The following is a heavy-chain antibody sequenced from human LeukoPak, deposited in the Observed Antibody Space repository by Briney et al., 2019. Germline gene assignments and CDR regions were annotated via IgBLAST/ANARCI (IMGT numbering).Heavy chain of an antibody. Sequence: PGRSLRLSCAASGFTFDDYAMHWVWQAPGKGLEWVSGISWNSGSIGYADSVKGRFTISRDNAKNSLYLQMNSLRAEDTALYYCAKDSGGAVAGPAAWGQGTLVTVSS. V-gene: IGHV3-9*01. CDR1: GFTFDDYA. CDR2: ISWNSGSI. CDR3: AKDSGGAVAGPAA. J-gene: IGHJ4*02. D-gene: IGHD6-19*01.